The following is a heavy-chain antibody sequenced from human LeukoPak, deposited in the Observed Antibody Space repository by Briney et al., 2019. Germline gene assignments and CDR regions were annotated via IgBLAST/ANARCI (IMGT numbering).Heavy chain of an antibody. V-gene: IGHV1-18*04. D-gene: IGHD3-22*01. J-gene: IGHJ5*02. CDR3: ARDGQYDYDSWFDP. CDR1: GYTFTGYY. CDR2: ISAYNGNT. Sequence: ASVKVSCKASGYTFTGYYMHWVRQAPGQGLEWMGWISAYNGNTNYAQKLQGRVTMTTDTSTSTAYMELRSLRSDDTAVYYCARDGQYDYDSWFDPWGQGTLVTVSS.